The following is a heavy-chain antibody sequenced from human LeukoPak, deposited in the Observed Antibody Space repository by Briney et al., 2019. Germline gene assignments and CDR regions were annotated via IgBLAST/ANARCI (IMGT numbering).Heavy chain of an antibody. CDR3: TTDSPLLWFGEPLSP. J-gene: IGHJ4*02. D-gene: IGHD3-10*01. Sequence: GGSLRLFCAASGFTFNNAWMTWVRQAPGKGLEWVGRIKRKTDGGTTDYAAPVKGRFTISRDDSKNTLYLQTNSLKTEDTAVYYCTTDSPLLWFGEPLSPWGQGTLVTVSS. V-gene: IGHV3-15*01. CDR2: IKRKTDGGTT. CDR1: GFTFNNAW.